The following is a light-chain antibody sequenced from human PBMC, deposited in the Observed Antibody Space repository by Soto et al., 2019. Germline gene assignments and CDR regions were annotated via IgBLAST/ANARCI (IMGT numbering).Light chain of an antibody. CDR2: QDS. CDR3: QAWDSSTAVV. Sequence: SYELTQPPSVSVSPGQTASITCSGDKLGDKYACWYQQKPGQSPVLVIYQDSKRPSGIPERFSGSNSGNTDTLPISGTQAMDEDAYYCQAWDSSTAVVFGGGTKLTVL. V-gene: IGLV3-1*01. J-gene: IGLJ2*01. CDR1: KLGDKY.